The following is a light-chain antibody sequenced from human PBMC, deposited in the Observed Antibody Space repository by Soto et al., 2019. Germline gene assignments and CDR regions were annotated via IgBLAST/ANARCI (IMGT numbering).Light chain of an antibody. CDR3: SSYTSSSTRV. J-gene: IGLJ1*01. Sequence: HSVLTQPASVSGSPGQSITISCTGTSSDVGGYNYVSWYQQHPGKAPKRMIYEVSNRPSGVSNRFSGSKSGNTASLTISGLQAEDEADYYCSSYTSSSTRVFGTGTKV. CDR1: SSDVGGYNY. V-gene: IGLV2-14*01. CDR2: EVS.